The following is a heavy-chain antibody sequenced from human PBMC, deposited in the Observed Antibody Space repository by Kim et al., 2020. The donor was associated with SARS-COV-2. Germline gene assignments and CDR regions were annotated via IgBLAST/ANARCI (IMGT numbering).Heavy chain of an antibody. V-gene: IGHV1-69*13. CDR2: IIPIFGTA. CDR3: ARDRVSLLDIVVVPAYYYYGMDV. Sequence: SVKVSCKASGGTFSSYAISWVRQAPGQGLEWMGGIIPIFGTANYAQKFQGRVTITADESTSTAYMELSSLRSEDTAVYYCARDRVSLLDIVVVPAYYYYGMDVWGQGTTVTVSS. D-gene: IGHD2-2*03. CDR1: GGTFSSYA. J-gene: IGHJ6*02.